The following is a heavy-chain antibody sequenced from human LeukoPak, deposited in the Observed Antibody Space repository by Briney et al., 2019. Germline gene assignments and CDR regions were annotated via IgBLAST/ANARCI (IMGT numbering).Heavy chain of an antibody. CDR3: GRALGSPLDY. CDR1: GFTFSSYY. D-gene: IGHD1-26*01. Sequence: PGGSLRLSCVASGFTFSSYYMHWVRQAPGKGPVWVSGINTDGSSTTYADSVKGRFTISRDNAKNTLYLQMNSLRVEDTAVYYCGRALGSPLDYWGQGTLVTVSA. V-gene: IGHV3-74*01. J-gene: IGHJ4*02. CDR2: INTDGSST.